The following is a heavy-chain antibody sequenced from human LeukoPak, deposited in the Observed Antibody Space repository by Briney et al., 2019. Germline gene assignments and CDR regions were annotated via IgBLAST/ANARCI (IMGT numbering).Heavy chain of an antibody. CDR2: VSSSGSTI. CDR3: ARAKLGSYFDY. J-gene: IGHJ4*02. D-gene: IGHD6-6*01. V-gene: IGHV3-48*03. Sequence: GGSLRLSCAASGFTFTSYEMNWVRQAPGKGLEWVSYVSSSGSTIYYADSVKGRFTISRDNAKNSLYLQMNSLRADDTAVYYCARAKLGSYFDYWGQGTLVTVSS. CDR1: GFTFTSYE.